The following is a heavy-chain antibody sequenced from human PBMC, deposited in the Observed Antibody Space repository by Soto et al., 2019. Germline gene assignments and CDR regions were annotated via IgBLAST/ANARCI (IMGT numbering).Heavy chain of an antibody. CDR2: INPNSGGT. CDR3: AISSPYYYDSSGYYYDY. V-gene: IGHV1-2*04. Sequence: EASVKVSCKASGYTFTGYYTHWVRQAPGQRLEWMGWINPNSGGTNYAQKFQGWVTMTRDTSISTAYMELSRLRSDDTAVYYCAISSPYYYDSSGYYYDYWGQGTLVTVSS. CDR1: GYTFTGYY. D-gene: IGHD3-22*01. J-gene: IGHJ4*02.